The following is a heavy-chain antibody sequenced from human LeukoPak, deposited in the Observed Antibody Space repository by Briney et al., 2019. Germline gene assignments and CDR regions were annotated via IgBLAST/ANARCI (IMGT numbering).Heavy chain of an antibody. CDR1: GGTFRSYA. J-gene: IGHJ4*02. D-gene: IGHD1-26*01. CDR2: IIPILGTA. V-gene: IGHV1-69*13. CDR3: ARMDGSYGAY. Sequence: SVKVSCKASGGTFRSYAIRWVRQAPGQGLEWMGGIIPILGTANYAQKFQGRVTITADESTSTAYMELSSLRSEDTVVYYCARMDGSYGAYWGQGTLVTVSS.